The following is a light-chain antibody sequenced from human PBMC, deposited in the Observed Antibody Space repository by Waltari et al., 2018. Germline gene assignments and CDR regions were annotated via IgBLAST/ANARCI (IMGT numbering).Light chain of an antibody. Sequence: EIVLTQSPATLSLSPGEGATLSCRTSQTIRTTYLAWYQQKPGQAPTLLIYGTFTRATGIPDRFTGSGSGTHFSLTISSLEPEDFATYYCQQYDISPLTFGGGTKVEIK. CDR2: GTF. CDR3: QQYDISPLT. CDR1: QTIRTTY. J-gene: IGKJ4*01. V-gene: IGKV3-20*01.